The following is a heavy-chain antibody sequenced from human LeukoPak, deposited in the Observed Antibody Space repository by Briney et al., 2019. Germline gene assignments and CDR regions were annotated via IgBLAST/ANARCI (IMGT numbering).Heavy chain of an antibody. Sequence: PGGSLRLSCAAPGFTFSSYEMNWVRQAPGKGLEWVSYISSSGSTIYYADSVKGRFTISRDNAKNSLYLQMNSLRAEDTAVYYCARESTVTTCDYWGQGTLVTVSS. CDR2: ISSSGSTI. V-gene: IGHV3-48*03. D-gene: IGHD4-11*01. CDR3: ARESTVTTCDY. J-gene: IGHJ4*02. CDR1: GFTFSSYE.